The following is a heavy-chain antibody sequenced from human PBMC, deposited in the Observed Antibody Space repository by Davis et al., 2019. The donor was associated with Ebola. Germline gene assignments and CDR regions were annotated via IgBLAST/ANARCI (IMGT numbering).Heavy chain of an antibody. CDR1: GGSISSSSYY. V-gene: IGHV4-39*01. CDR3: AGGGMYGFDY. D-gene: IGHD2-8*01. Sequence: MPGGSLRLSCTVSGGSISSSSYYWGWIRQPPGKGLEWIGSIYYSGSTYYNPSLKSRVTISVDTSKNQFSLKLSSVTAADTAVYYCAGGGMYGFDYWGQGTLVTVSS. CDR2: IYYSGST. J-gene: IGHJ4*02.